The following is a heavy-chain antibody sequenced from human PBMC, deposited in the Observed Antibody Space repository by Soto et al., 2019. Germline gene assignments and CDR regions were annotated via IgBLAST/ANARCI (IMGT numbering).Heavy chain of an antibody. Sequence: ASVKVSCKASGYTFTGYYMHWVRQAPGQGLEWMGWINPNSGGTNYAQKFQGWVTMTRDTSISTAYMELRSLRSDDTAVYYCARVGDGYNYVDYWGQGTLVTVSS. J-gene: IGHJ4*02. D-gene: IGHD5-12*01. CDR3: ARVGDGYNYVDY. V-gene: IGHV1-2*04. CDR1: GYTFTGYY. CDR2: INPNSGGT.